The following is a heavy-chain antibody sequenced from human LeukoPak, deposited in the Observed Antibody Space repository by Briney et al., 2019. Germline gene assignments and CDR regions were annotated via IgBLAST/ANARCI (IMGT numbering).Heavy chain of an antibody. J-gene: IGHJ4*02. V-gene: IGHV3-30*04. D-gene: IGHD6-19*01. CDR1: GFTFSSYA. CDR3: ARDRFLAGLFDY. Sequence: PGGSLRLSCAASGFTFSSYAMHWVRQAPGKGLEGVAVISYDGSNKYYADSVKGRFTISRDNSKNTLYLQMNSLRAEDTAVYYCARDRFLAGLFDYWGQGTLVTVSS. CDR2: ISYDGSNK.